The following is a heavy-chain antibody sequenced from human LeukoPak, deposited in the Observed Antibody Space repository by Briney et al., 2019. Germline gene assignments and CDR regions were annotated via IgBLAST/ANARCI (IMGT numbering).Heavy chain of an antibody. V-gene: IGHV4-34*01. J-gene: IGHJ4*02. CDR3: ATTSVVPAAYGYYFDY. CDR1: GGSISGYY. Sequence: SETLSLTCAVYGGSISGYYWSWIRQPPGKGLEWIGEINHSGSTNYNPSLKSRVTISVDTSKNQFSLKLSSVTAADTAVYYCATTSVVPAAYGYYFDYWGQGTLVTVSS. D-gene: IGHD2-2*01. CDR2: INHSGST.